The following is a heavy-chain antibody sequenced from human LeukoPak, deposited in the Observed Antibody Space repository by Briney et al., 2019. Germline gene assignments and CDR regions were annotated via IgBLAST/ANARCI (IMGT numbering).Heavy chain of an antibody. D-gene: IGHD6-19*01. J-gene: IGHJ4*02. CDR2: INHSGST. V-gene: IGHV4-34*01. CDR3: ARGFFYSSGCFDY. Sequence: PSETLSLTCAVYGGSFSGYYWSWIRQPPGKGLEWIGEINHSGSTNYNLSLKSRVTISVDTSKNQFSLKLSSVTAADTAVYYCARGFFYSSGCFDYWGQGTLVTVSS. CDR1: GGSFSGYY.